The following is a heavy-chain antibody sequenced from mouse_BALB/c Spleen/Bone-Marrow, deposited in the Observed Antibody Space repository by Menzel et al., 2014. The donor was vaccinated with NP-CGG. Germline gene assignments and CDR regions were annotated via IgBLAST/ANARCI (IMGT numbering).Heavy chain of an antibody. CDR2: IDPSDSYT. J-gene: IGHJ2*01. CDR3: AITTVVATGDY. D-gene: IGHD1-1*01. V-gene: IGHV1-69*02. Sequence: QVQLKQSGAELVKPGASVKLSCKASGYTFTSYWMHWVKQRPGQGLEWIGEIDPSDSYTNYNQKFKGKATLTVDKSSSTAYMQLSGLTSEDSAVYYCAITTVVATGDYWGQGTPLTVSS. CDR1: GYTFTSYW.